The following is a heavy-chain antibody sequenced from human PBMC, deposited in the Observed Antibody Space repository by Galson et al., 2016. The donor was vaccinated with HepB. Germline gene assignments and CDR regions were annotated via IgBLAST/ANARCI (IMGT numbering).Heavy chain of an antibody. J-gene: IGHJ4*02. V-gene: IGHV3-30-3*01. D-gene: IGHD1-7*01. CDR3: ASNTYSYDKTGTHSVNFFHY. Sequence: SLRLSCAASDSSFSRYAMHWVRQSPDKGLEWVAVITFDGSNKYYADSMKGRFSISRDNSKNTLYLEMNSLRTEDAAVYYCASNTYSYDKTGTHSVNFFHYGGQGTRVTVSS. CDR1: DSSFSRYA. CDR2: ITFDGSNK.